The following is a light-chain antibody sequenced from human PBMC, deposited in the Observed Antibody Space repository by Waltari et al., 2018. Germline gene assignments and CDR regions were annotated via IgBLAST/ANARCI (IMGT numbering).Light chain of an antibody. CDR2: DVT. Sequence: QSALTQPASVSGSPGQSITISCTGTSSDVWSYNHVSWYQQYPGKVHKLLIYDVTKRPSGVSNRFSGFKSGNTASLTISGLQAEDEADYYCCSYAGSSRGVFGTGTKVTV. CDR1: SSDVWSYNH. V-gene: IGLV2-23*02. CDR3: CSYAGSSRGV. J-gene: IGLJ1*01.